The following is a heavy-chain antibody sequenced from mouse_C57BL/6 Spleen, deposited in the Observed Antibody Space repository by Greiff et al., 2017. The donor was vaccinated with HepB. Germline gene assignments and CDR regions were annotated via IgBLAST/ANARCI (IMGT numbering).Heavy chain of an antibody. J-gene: IGHJ1*03. CDR2: ISSGGSYT. V-gene: IGHV5-6*01. CDR3: VRGWDGTTGWYFDV. CDR1: GFTFSSYG. Sequence: EVQRVESGGDLVKPGGSLKLSCAASGFTFSSYGMSWVRQTPDKRLEWVATISSGGSYTYYPDSVKGRFTISRDNAKNTLYLQMSSLKSEDTAMYYCVRGWDGTTGWYFDVWGTGTTVTVSS. D-gene: IGHD2-14*01.